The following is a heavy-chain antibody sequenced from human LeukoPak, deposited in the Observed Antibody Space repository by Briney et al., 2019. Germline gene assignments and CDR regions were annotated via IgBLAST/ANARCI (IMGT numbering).Heavy chain of an antibody. CDR3: AGSIAAAGTAGEDWFDP. CDR1: GGSISSGGYS. J-gene: IGHJ5*02. CDR2: IYHSRST. Sequence: SETLSLTCAVSGGSISSGGYSWSWIRQPPGKGLEWIGYIYHSRSTYYNPSLKSRVTISVDRSKNQFSLKLSSVTAADMAVYYCAGSIAAAGTAGEDWFDPRGQGTLVTVSS. D-gene: IGHD6-13*01. V-gene: IGHV4-30-2*01.